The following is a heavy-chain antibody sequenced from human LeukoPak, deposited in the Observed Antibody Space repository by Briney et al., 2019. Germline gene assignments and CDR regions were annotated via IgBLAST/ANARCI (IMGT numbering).Heavy chain of an antibody. D-gene: IGHD4-17*01. V-gene: IGHV1-2*02. CDR1: VYTFTGYY. CDR2: INPNSGGT. Sequence: GASVKVSCKASVYTFTGYYMRWVRQAPGQGLEWMGWINPNSGGTNYAQKFQGRVTMTRDTSISTAYMELSRLRSDDTAVYYCARGASGVYTVTTSWFDPWGQGALVTVSS. J-gene: IGHJ5*02. CDR3: ARGASGVYTVTTSWFDP.